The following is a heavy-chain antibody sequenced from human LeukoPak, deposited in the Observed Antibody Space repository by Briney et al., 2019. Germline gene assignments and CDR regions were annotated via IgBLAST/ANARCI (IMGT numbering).Heavy chain of an antibody. CDR2: ISSSSSII. J-gene: IGHJ4*02. CDR3: ARGISSSWYY. D-gene: IGHD6-13*01. CDR1: GFTFSSYS. V-gene: IGHV3-48*01. Sequence: GGSLRLSCAASGFTFSSYSMNWVRQAPGKGLEWVSYISSSSSIIYYADSVKGRFTISRDNAKNSLYLQMNSLRAEDTAVYYCARGISSSWYYWGQGTLVTVSS.